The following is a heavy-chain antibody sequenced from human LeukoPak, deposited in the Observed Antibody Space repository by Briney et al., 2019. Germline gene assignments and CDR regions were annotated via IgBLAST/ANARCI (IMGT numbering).Heavy chain of an antibody. D-gene: IGHD3/OR15-3a*01. CDR2: VSYDGSKQ. CDR1: GFSFSTYG. CDR3: AKGEFWTGIGEFFLY. Sequence: GRSLRLSCAASGFSFSTYGMFWVRQAPGKGLEWVGVVSYDGSKQYYADSVKGRFTISRDNSKNTLYLQMDNLRAEDTAVYYCAKGEFWTGIGEFFLYWGQGTLVTVSS. J-gene: IGHJ1*01. V-gene: IGHV3-33*06.